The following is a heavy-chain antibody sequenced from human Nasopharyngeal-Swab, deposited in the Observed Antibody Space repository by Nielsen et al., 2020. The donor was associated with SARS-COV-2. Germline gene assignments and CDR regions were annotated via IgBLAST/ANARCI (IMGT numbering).Heavy chain of an antibody. CDR3: ARHYDYVWGSYRPFDY. CDR2: IKQDGSEK. D-gene: IGHD3-16*02. Sequence: GESLKISCAASGFTFSSYWMSWVRQAPGKGLEWVANIKQDGSEKYYVDSVKGRFTISRDNAKNSLYLQMNSLRAEDTAVYYCARHYDYVWGSYRPFDYWGRGTLVTVSS. CDR1: GFTFSSYW. J-gene: IGHJ4*02. V-gene: IGHV3-7*01.